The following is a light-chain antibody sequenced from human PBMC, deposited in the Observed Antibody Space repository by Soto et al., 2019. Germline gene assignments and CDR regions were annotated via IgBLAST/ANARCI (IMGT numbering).Light chain of an antibody. CDR2: KAS. J-gene: IGKJ1*01. V-gene: IGKV1-5*03. CDR3: QQYHDNGT. Sequence: DIQMTQSPSTLSASVGDRVTITCRASQSISSWLAWYQQKPGKAPKLLIYKASTLQSGVPSRFSGSGSGTEFTLAISSLQPEDSATDYCQQYHDNGTFGQGTKVDIK. CDR1: QSISSW.